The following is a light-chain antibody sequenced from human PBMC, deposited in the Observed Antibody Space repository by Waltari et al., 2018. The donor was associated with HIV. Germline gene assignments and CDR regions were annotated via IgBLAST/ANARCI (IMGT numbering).Light chain of an antibody. Sequence: SYEVTQALSVSVALGQTARITCGGNNIGGQNVHWYQQKPGQAPVLLIFRDNNRPSGIPERFSGSNSENAATLTSSRAQGGDEADYYCQLWHGSTMLFGGGTKLTVL. CDR2: RDN. V-gene: IGLV3-9*01. CDR1: NIGGQN. J-gene: IGLJ2*01. CDR3: QLWHGSTML.